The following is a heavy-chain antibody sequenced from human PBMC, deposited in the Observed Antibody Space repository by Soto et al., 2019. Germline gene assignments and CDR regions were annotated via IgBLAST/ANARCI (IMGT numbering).Heavy chain of an antibody. CDR1: GGTFSSYT. CDR3: ARARGYSYGFDY. V-gene: IGHV1-69*02. D-gene: IGHD5-18*01. CDR2: IIPILGIA. J-gene: IGHJ4*02. Sequence: SVKVSCKASGGTFSSYTISWVRQAPGQGLEWMGRIIPILGIANYAQKFQGRVTITADKSTSTAYMELSSLRSEDTAVYYCARARGYSYGFDYWGQGTLVTVSS.